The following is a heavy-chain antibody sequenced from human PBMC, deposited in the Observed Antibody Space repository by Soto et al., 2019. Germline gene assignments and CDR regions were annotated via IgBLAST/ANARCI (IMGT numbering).Heavy chain of an antibody. J-gene: IGHJ4*02. Sequence: SGPTLVNPTQTLTLTCAFSGLSVSTSGVGVGWIRQPPGKALEWLAYIYWDDDKGYSPSLKNRLTITKDTSKNQVVLTMANMDPVDTATYYCVHRLTSSWGNSWYKWGQGALVTSPQ. CDR2: IYWDDDK. V-gene: IGHV2-5*02. CDR3: VHRLTSSWGNSWYK. D-gene: IGHD6-13*01. CDR1: GLSVSTSGVG.